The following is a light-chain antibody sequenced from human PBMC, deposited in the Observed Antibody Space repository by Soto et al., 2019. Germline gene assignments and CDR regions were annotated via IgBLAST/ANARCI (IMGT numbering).Light chain of an antibody. Sequence: EIVRTQSPATLCVSPGVRATLSCRASQSVSSNLAWYQQKPGQAPRLLIYGASTRATGIPDRFSGSGSGTDFTLTISRLEPEDFAVYYCQQYGRTSWTFGQGTKVDIK. V-gene: IGKV3D-15*01. CDR3: QQYGRTSWT. CDR1: QSVSSN. J-gene: IGKJ1*01. CDR2: GAS.